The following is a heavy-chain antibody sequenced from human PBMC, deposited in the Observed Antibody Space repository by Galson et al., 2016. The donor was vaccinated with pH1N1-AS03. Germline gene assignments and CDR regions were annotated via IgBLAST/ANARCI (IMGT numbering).Heavy chain of an antibody. CDR1: GFIFSSDW. CDR3: AGAMYTSGWYGMDV. J-gene: IGHJ6*02. V-gene: IGHV3-74*01. D-gene: IGHD6-19*01. Sequence: FLRLSCAASGFIFSSDWMHWVRRVPGKGLVWVSRTTSDGSSISYADAVKGRFTTSRDNAKNTLYLQMNSLRAEDTAVYHCAGAMYTSGWYGMDVWGQGTTVTVSS. CDR2: TTSDGSSI.